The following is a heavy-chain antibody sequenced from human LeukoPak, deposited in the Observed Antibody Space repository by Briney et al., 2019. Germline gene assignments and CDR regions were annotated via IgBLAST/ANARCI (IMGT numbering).Heavy chain of an antibody. Sequence: SQTLSLTCTVSGGSISSGGYYWSWIRQPPGKGLEWIGEINHSGSTNYNPSLKSRVTISVDTSKNQFSLKLSSVTAADTAVYYCARGPRGGGDYWGQGTLVTVSS. V-gene: IGHV4-30-2*01. D-gene: IGHD4-23*01. CDR1: GGSISSGGYY. CDR3: ARGPRGGGDY. J-gene: IGHJ4*02. CDR2: INHSGST.